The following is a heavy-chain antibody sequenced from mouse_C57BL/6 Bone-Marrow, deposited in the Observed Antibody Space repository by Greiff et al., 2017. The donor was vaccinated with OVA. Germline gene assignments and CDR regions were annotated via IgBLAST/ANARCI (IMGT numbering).Heavy chain of an antibody. Sequence: EVQRVESGGGLVKPGGSLKLSCAASGFTFSSYAMSWVRQTPEKRLEWVATISDGGSYTYYPDNVKGRFTISRDNAKNNLYLQMSHLKSEDTAMYYCARDHETSYFDYWGQGTTLTVSS. J-gene: IGHJ2*01. CDR3: ARDHETSYFDY. CDR1: GFTFSSYA. CDR2: ISDGGSYT. V-gene: IGHV5-4*01.